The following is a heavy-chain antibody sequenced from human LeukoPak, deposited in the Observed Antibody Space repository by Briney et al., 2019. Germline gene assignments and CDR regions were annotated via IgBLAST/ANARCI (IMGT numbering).Heavy chain of an antibody. CDR3: ARHIGGGIEDMDV. V-gene: IGHV4-59*08. CDR1: GGSIGTHY. D-gene: IGHD3-16*02. J-gene: IGHJ6*03. Sequence: SETLSLTCTVSGGSIGTHYWSWIRQSPGKGLEWIGYIYVTGTRYNPYLQSRVTISVDRSRNQFFLKMSSVTAADTAVYYCARHIGGGIEDMDVWGKGTKVIVSS. CDR2: IYVTGT.